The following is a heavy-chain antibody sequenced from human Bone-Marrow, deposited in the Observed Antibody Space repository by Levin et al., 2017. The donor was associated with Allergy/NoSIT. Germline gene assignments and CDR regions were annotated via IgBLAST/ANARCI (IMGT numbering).Heavy chain of an antibody. CDR3: ARDGYGSSHYQREYGMDV. J-gene: IGHJ6*02. CDR1: GGTFSGYA. Sequence: SVKVSCRASGGTFSGYAFSWVRQAPGQGLEWMGGIIPMFGTTNYAQKFQGRVTITADESTSTIYMALSSLRSEDTAFYYCARDGYGSSHYQREYGMDVWGQGTTVTVSS. D-gene: IGHD6-13*01. V-gene: IGHV1-69*13. CDR2: IIPMFGTT.